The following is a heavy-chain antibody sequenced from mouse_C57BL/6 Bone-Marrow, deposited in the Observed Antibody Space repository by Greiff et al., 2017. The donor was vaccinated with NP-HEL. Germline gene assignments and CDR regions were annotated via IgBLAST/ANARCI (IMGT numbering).Heavy chain of an antibody. Sequence: EVKLVESGGGLVKPGGSLKLSCAASGFTFSSYAMSWVRQTPEKRLEWVATISDGGSYTYYPDNVKGRFTISRDNAKNNLYLQMRHMKSEDTAMYYCARGIHYYGRSWYFDVWGTGTTVTVSS. CDR3: ARGIHYYGRSWYFDV. V-gene: IGHV5-4*03. CDR1: GFTFSSYA. J-gene: IGHJ1*03. D-gene: IGHD1-1*01. CDR2: ISDGGSYT.